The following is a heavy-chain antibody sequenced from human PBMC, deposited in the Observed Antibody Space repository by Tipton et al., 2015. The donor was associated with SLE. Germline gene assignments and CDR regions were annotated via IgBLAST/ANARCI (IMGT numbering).Heavy chain of an antibody. J-gene: IGHJ3*02. CDR3: ARGGHLWGMVRAFDI. CDR1: GFTFSSYE. D-gene: IGHD3-10*01. Sequence: SLRLSCAASGFTFSSYEMNWVRQAPGKGLEWVAVISYDGSNKYNADSVKGRFTISRDNSKNTLYLQMNSLRAEDTAAYYCARGGHLWGMVRAFDIWGQGTTVTVSS. CDR2: ISYDGSNK. V-gene: IGHV3-30*04.